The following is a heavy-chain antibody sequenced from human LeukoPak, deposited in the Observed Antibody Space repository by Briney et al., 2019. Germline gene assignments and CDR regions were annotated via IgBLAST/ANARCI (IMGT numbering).Heavy chain of an antibody. CDR3: ARDHLYSSSPTDAFDI. J-gene: IGHJ3*02. V-gene: IGHV3-7*01. CDR2: IKQDGSEK. CDR1: GSTFSSYW. Sequence: GGSLRLSCAASGSTFSSYWMSWVRQAPGKGLEWVANIKQDGSEKYYVDSVKGRFTISRDNAKNSLYLQMNSLRAEDTAVYYCARDHLYSSSPTDAFDIWGQGTMVTVSS. D-gene: IGHD6-6*01.